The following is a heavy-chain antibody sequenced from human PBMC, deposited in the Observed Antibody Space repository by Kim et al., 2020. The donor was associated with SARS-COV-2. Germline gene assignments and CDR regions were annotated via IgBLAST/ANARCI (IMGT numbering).Heavy chain of an antibody. CDR3: ARDVDIAMEDSDY. D-gene: IGHD5-18*01. CDR2: IIPILGIA. V-gene: IGHV1-69*04. J-gene: IGHJ4*02. Sequence: SVKVSCKASGGTFSSYAISWVRQAPGQGLEWMGRIIPILGIANYAQKFQGRVTITADKSTSTAYMELSSLRSEDTAVYYCARDVDIAMEDSDYWGQGTLVTVSS. CDR1: GGTFSSYA.